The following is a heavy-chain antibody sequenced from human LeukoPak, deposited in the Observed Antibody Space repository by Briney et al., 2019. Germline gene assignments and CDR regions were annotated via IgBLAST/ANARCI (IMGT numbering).Heavy chain of an antibody. Sequence: SETLSLTCAVYGGSFSGYYWSWIRQPPGKGLEWIGEINHSGSTYYNPSLKSRVTISVDRSKNQFSLKLSSVTAADTAVYYCARAVVVPAAIGHWGQGTLVTVSS. J-gene: IGHJ4*02. CDR1: GGSFSGYY. V-gene: IGHV4-34*01. D-gene: IGHD2-2*02. CDR2: INHSGST. CDR3: ARAVVVPAAIGH.